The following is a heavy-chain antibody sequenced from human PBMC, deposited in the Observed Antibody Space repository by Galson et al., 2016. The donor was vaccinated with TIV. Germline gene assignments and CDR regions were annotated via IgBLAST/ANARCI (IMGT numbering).Heavy chain of an antibody. D-gene: IGHD5-12*01. CDR1: GGSLAGGIYS. CDR2: LYATGSA. CDR3: ASAGYTTSHEY. Sequence: TLSLTCTVSGGSLAGGIYSWSWIRQSAGKGLECIGRLYATGSAQYSPSLRSRASISEDTSKNQFFLTLSSVTVADTAVYYCASAGYTTSHEYWGRGILVTVSS. V-gene: IGHV4-61*02. J-gene: IGHJ4*02.